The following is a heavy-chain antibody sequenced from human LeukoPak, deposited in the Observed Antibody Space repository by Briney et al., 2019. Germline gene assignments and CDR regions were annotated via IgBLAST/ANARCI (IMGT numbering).Heavy chain of an antibody. J-gene: IGHJ4*02. V-gene: IGHV4-59*01. D-gene: IGHD6-19*01. CDR2: IYYSGST. Sequence: SETLSLTCTVSGGSISSYYWSWIRQPPGKGLEWIGYIYYSGSTNYNPSLKSRVTISVDTSKNQFSLKLSSVTAADTAVYYCARDRLSSGWYSGFDYWGQGPLVTVSS. CDR3: ARDRLSSGWYSGFDY. CDR1: GGSISSYY.